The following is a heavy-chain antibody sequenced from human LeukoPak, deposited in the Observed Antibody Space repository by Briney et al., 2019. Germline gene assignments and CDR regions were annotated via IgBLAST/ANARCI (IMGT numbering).Heavy chain of an antibody. D-gene: IGHD3-10*01. J-gene: IGHJ4*02. Sequence: PSETLSLTCTVSGGSVSSGGYYWSWIRQPPGKGLEWIVYIYCSGSTNYNPSLKSRVTISVDTSKNQFSLKLSSVTAADTAVYYCARGLLWFRELLPAFYFDYWGQGTLVTVSS. CDR3: ARGLLWFRELLPAFYFDY. CDR2: IYCSGST. CDR1: GGSVSSGGYY. V-gene: IGHV4-61*08.